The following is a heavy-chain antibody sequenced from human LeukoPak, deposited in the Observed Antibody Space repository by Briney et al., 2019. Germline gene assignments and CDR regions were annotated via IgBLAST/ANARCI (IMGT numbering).Heavy chain of an antibody. CDR2: INSDGSSR. Sequence: PGGSLRLSCAASGFTFSSYWMHWVRQAPGKGLVWVSRINSDGSSRTYADSVKGRFTISRDNSKNTLYLQMNSLRAEDTAVYYCAKDLFYYYYMDVWGKGTTVTVSS. V-gene: IGHV3-74*01. J-gene: IGHJ6*03. CDR1: GFTFSSYW. CDR3: AKDLFYYYYMDV.